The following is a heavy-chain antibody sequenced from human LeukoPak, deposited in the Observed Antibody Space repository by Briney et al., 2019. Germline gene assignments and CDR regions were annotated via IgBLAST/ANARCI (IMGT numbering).Heavy chain of an antibody. Sequence: PGGPLRLPCAASGFTLRTYAIAWVRQAPGKGLEGISVFSSSGVSAYYADSVRGRFTFSRENSTRTLFLKVNSLRGKASALYYCAKDSGSAGYIHGSRPTLWGQGALVTVSS. J-gene: IGHJ4*02. D-gene: IGHD3-10*01. CDR1: GFTLRTYA. CDR2: FSSSGVSA. V-gene: IGHV3-23*01. CDR3: AKDSGSAGYIHGSRPTL.